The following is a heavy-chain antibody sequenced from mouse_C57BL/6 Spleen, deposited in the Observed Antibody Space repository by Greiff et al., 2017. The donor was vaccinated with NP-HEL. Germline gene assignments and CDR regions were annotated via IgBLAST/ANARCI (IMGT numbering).Heavy chain of an antibody. CDR1: GYTFTSYW. CDR2: IDPSDSYT. Sequence: QVQLQQPGAELVMPGASVKLSCKASGYTFTSYWMHWVKQRPGQGLEWIGEIDPSDSYTNYNQKFTGKSTLTVDKSSSTAYMQLSSLTSEDSAVYYCARSGGYGGGYAMDYWGQGTSVTVSS. CDR3: ARSGGYGGGYAMDY. D-gene: IGHD2-2*01. V-gene: IGHV1-69*01. J-gene: IGHJ4*01.